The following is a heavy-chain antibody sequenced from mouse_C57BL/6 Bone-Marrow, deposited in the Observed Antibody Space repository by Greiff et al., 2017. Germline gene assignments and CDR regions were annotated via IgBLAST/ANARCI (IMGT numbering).Heavy chain of an antibody. D-gene: IGHD2-3*01. CDR2: IDPSDSYT. V-gene: IGHV1-69*01. Sequence: QVQLQPGAELVMPGASVKLSCKASGYTFTSYWMHWVKQRPGQGLEWIGEIDPSDSYTNYNQKFKGKSTLTVDKSSSTAYMQLSSLTSEDSAVYYCARGLLRRAMDYWGQGTSVTVTT. J-gene: IGHJ4*01. CDR3: ARGLLRRAMDY. CDR1: GYTFTSYW.